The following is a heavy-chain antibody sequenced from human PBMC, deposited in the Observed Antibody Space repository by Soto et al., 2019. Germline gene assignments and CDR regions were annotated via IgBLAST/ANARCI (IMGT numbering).Heavy chain of an antibody. V-gene: IGHV1-3*01. CDR3: AREANIVATILARQKPFDP. D-gene: IGHD5-12*01. CDR1: GYTFTSYA. CDR2: INAGNGNT. J-gene: IGHJ5*02. Sequence: ASVKVSCKASGYTFTSYAMHWVRQAPGQRLEWMGWINAGNGNTKYSQKFQGRVTITRDTSTSTAYMELSSLRSDDTAVYYCAREANIVATILARQKPFDPWGQGTLVTVSS.